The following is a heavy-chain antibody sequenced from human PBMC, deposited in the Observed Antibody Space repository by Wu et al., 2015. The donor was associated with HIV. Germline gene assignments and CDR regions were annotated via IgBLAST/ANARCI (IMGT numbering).Heavy chain of an antibody. CDR3: AREADYYGSGSYYNGPYDWFDP. Sequence: QVQLVQSGAEVKKPGASVKVSCKASGYTFTGYYMHWVRQAPGQGLEWMGWINPNSGGTNYAQKFQGRVTMTRDTSISTAYMELSRLRSDDTAVYYCAREADYYGSGSYYNGPYDWFDPWGQGTLVTVSS. CDR2: INPNSGGT. V-gene: IGHV1-2*02. J-gene: IGHJ5*02. CDR1: GYTFTGYY. D-gene: IGHD3-10*01.